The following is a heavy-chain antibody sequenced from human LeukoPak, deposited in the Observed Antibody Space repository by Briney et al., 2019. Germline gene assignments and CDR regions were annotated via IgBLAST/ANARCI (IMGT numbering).Heavy chain of an antibody. Sequence: SQTLSLTCAISGDSVSGGSAGWNWVRQSPSRGLEWLGRIYYRSKWYSDYAISVKSRITINPDTSRNQFSLQLNSVTHDDTAVYYCTGGGLVRGSLHWFDPWGQGTLVTVSS. V-gene: IGHV6-1*01. D-gene: IGHD3-10*01. CDR3: TGGGLVRGSLHWFDP. CDR2: IYYRSKWYS. CDR1: GDSVSGGSAG. J-gene: IGHJ5*02.